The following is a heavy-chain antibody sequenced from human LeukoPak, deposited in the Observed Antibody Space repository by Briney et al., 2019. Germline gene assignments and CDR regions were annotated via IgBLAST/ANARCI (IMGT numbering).Heavy chain of an antibody. CDR1: GGSISSGGYS. CDR2: IYHSGST. CDR3: ASMGNYYDSSGYFDY. V-gene: IGHV4-30-2*02. Sequence: SQTLSLTCAVSGGSISSGGYSWSWIRQPPGKGLEWIGYIYHSGSTYYNPSLKSRVTISVDTSKNQFSLKLSSVTAADTAVYYCASMGNYYDSSGYFDYWGQGTLVTVSS. J-gene: IGHJ4*02. D-gene: IGHD3-22*01.